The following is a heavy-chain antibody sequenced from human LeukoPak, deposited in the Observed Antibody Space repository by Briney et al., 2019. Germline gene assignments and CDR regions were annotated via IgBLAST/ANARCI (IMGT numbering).Heavy chain of an antibody. CDR1: GFSFSSFA. CDR3: AKFNGHPTTNYYMDV. D-gene: IGHD3-10*01. J-gene: IGHJ6*04. Sequence: PGGSQRLSCAASGFSFSSFAMTWVRQAPGKGLEWVSGIIDTGGATYYADSVKGRFTISRDNSKNTLFLQMNSLRAEDTAVYYCAKFNGHPTTNYYMDVWGEGTTVTVSS. CDR2: IIDTGGAT. V-gene: IGHV3-23*01.